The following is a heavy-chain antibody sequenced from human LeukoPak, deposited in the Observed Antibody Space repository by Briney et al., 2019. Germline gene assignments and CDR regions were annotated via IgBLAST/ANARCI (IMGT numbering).Heavy chain of an antibody. J-gene: IGHJ4*02. D-gene: IGHD3-22*01. CDR2: INSDGSST. CDR3: ARPDRSGYSLDY. V-gene: IGHV3-74*01. Sequence: GGSLRLSCAASGFTFSSYWMHWVRQAPGKGLVWVSRINSDGSSTSYADSVKGRFTISRDNAKNTLYLQMKSLGAEDTAVYYCARPDRSGYSLDYWGQGTLVTVSS. CDR1: GFTFSSYW.